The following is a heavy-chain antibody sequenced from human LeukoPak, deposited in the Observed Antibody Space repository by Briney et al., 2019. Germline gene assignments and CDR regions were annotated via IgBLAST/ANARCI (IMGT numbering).Heavy chain of an antibody. CDR3: ARCAPTIGYYYYYYMDV. J-gene: IGHJ6*03. V-gene: IGHV1-69*13. D-gene: IGHD2-2*01. CDR2: IIPIFGTA. CDR1: GGTFSSYA. Sequence: ASVKVSCKASGGTFSSYAIGWVRQAPGQGLEWMGGIIPIFGTANYAQKFQGRVTITADESTSTAYMELSSLRSEYTAVYYCARCAPTIGYYYYYYMDVWGKGTTVTVSS.